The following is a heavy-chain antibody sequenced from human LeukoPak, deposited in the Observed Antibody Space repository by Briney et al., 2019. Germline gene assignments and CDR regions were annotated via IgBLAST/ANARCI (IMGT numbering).Heavy chain of an antibody. CDR2: ISSSSSYI. Sequence: GGSLRLSCAASGFTFSSYSMNWVRQAPGKGLEWVSSISSSSSYIYYADSVKGRFTISRDNAKNSLYLQMNSLRAEDTAVYYCARASHTWIQLWFSDAFDIWGQGTIVTVSS. CDR3: ARASHTWIQLWFSDAFDI. J-gene: IGHJ3*02. CDR1: GFTFSSYS. V-gene: IGHV3-21*01. D-gene: IGHD5-18*01.